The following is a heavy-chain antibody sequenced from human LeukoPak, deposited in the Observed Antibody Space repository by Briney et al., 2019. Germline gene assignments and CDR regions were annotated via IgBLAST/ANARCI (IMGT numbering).Heavy chain of an antibody. V-gene: IGHV3-23*01. CDR1: GFTSDNYA. CDR2: ISGSGGST. J-gene: IGHJ4*02. Sequence: GGSLRLSCAASGFTSDNYAMSWVRQAPGKGLEWVSGISGSGGSTYYVDSVKGRFTISRDNSKNTLYLQMNSPRVEDTAVYYCAKSFLGYSYGKIDYWGQGTLVNVSS. D-gene: IGHD5-18*01. CDR3: AKSFLGYSYGKIDY.